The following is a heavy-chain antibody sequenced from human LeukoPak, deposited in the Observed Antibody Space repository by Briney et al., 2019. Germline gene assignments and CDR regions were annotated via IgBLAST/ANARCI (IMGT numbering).Heavy chain of an antibody. CDR2: ISSSSTI. V-gene: IGHV3-48*04. J-gene: IGHJ4*02. Sequence: GGSLRLSCAASGFTFSSCSMNWVRQAPGKGLEWVSYISSSSTIYYADSVKGRFTISRDNAKNSLYLQMNSLRAEDTAVYYCARDFSSRPTVTFPYFDYWGQGTLVTVSS. CDR1: GFTFSSCS. CDR3: ARDFSSRPTVTFPYFDY. D-gene: IGHD4-17*01.